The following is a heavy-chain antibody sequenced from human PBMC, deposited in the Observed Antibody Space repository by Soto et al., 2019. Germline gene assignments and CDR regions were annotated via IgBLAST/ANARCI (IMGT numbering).Heavy chain of an antibody. J-gene: IGHJ6*03. Sequence: PGGSLRLSCAASGFTFSSYWMHWVRQAPGKGLVWVSRINSDGSSTSYADSVKGRFTISRDNAKNTLYLQMNSLRAEGTAVDYCERVWNDILTDYYSSDMDVGGKGPTVTVPS. V-gene: IGHV3-74*01. CDR3: ERVWNDILTDYYSSDMDV. CDR1: GFTFSSYW. CDR2: INSDGSST. D-gene: IGHD3-9*01.